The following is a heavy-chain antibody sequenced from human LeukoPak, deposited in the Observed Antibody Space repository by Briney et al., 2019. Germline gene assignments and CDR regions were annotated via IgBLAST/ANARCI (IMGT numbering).Heavy chain of an antibody. D-gene: IGHD1-26*01. CDR1: GFTFRGVA. Sequence: GGSLRLSCAASGFTFRGVAMSWGRRTPGKGLEWVSGISGSGENTLYADSVKGRFTISRDNSKNTLYREMNSLRAEDTAIYYCAKMKGHPLPKYYMDVWGQGTTVTVSS. CDR3: AKMKGHPLPKYYMDV. CDR2: ISGSGENT. V-gene: IGHV3-23*01. J-gene: IGHJ6*01.